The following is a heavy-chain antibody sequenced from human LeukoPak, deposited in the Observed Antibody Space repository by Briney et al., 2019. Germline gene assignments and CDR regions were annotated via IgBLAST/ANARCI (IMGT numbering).Heavy chain of an antibody. Sequence: PGGSLRLSCAASGFTFSTYTMYWVRHPPGKRLEWVSIIGSSGGGIHYADSVKGRFTISRDNSKNTVFLQMNSLRVDDTAVYYCAKDDGYRYDNGGWFDYWGQGTLVTVSS. CDR1: GFTFSTYT. J-gene: IGHJ4*02. D-gene: IGHD5-18*01. CDR2: IGSSGGGI. CDR3: AKDDGYRYDNGGWFDY. V-gene: IGHV3-23*01.